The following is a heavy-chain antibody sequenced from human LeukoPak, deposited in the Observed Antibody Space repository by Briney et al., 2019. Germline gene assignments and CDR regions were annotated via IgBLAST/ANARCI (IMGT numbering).Heavy chain of an antibody. CDR3: ARVQMYYYDSSGYPLDY. D-gene: IGHD3-22*01. V-gene: IGHV5-51*01. CDR1: GYSFTSYW. CDR2: IYPGDSDT. Sequence: RRGESLKISCKGSGYSFTSYWIGWVRQMPGKGLEWMGLIYPGDSDTRYSPSFQGQVTISADKSISTAYLQWSSLKASDTAMYYCARVQMYYYDSSGYPLDYWGQGTLVTVSS. J-gene: IGHJ4*02.